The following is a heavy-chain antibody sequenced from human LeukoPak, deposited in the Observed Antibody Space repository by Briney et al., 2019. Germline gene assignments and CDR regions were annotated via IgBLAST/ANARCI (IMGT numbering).Heavy chain of an antibody. D-gene: IGHD4-17*01. CDR1: GDSISSGNY. J-gene: IGHJ5*02. CDR2: IFHTGST. V-gene: IGHV4-38-2*02. Sequence: KPSETLSLTCTVSGDSISSGNYWGWIRQPPGKGLEWIGSIFHTGSTYFNLSLKSRVTISVDTSKNQFSLRLSSVTAADTAVYYCARHILKSFRRLPNWFDPWGQGTLVTVSS. CDR3: ARHILKSFRRLPNWFDP.